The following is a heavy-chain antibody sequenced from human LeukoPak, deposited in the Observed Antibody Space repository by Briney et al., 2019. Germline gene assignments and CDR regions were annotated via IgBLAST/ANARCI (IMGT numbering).Heavy chain of an antibody. J-gene: IGHJ4*02. CDR3: ARVGTTVKVFDY. CDR2: IYYSGST. V-gene: IGHV4-39*01. Sequence: PSETLSLTCAVSGGSISSSRYYWGWIRQPPGKGLEWIGSIYYSGSTYYNPSLKSRVTISVDTSKKQFSLKLSSVTAADTAVYYCARVGTTVKVFDYWGQGTLVTVSS. CDR1: GGSISSSRYY. D-gene: IGHD4-17*01.